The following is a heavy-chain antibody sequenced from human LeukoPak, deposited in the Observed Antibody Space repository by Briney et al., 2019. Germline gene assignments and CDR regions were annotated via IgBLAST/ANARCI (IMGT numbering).Heavy chain of an antibody. V-gene: IGHV3-48*03. D-gene: IGHD2-15*01. Sequence: PGGSLRLSCAASGSTFSSYEMNWDRQAPGKGLEWVSYIISIGSPTYYADYVKDRFTISRANAKYSLYLKMKGLRAEDTADYYCASRDCSGGTCDDYYYYLDVCGKGTTVTVSS. CDR3: ASRDCSGGTCDDYYYYLDV. CDR1: GSTFSSYE. J-gene: IGHJ6*03. CDR2: IISIGSPT.